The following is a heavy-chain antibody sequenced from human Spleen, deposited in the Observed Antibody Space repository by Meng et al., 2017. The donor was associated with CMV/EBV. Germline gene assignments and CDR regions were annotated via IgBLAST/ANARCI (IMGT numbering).Heavy chain of an antibody. CDR2: ISYDGKKK. CDR1: GFTFSSYG. CDR3: ARVKRVLVVPAAIGPYGMDV. Sequence: GGSLRLSCGASGFTFSSYGLHWVRQAPGKGLEWVAVISYDGKKKSYADSVKGRIIISRDNSKNTLYLQMNSLRPEDTAMYFCARVKRVLVVPAAIGPYGMDVWGQGTTVTVSS. D-gene: IGHD2-2*01. J-gene: IGHJ6*02. V-gene: IGHV3-30*04.